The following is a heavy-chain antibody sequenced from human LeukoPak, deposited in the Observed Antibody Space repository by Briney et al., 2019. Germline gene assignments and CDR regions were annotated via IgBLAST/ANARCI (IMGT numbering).Heavy chain of an antibody. V-gene: IGHV4-39*01. CDR2: INYLGST. CDR1: GGSVSSGNYF. D-gene: IGHD3-9*01. CDR3: ARLSKGRYFDYFFDY. J-gene: IGHJ4*02. Sequence: PSETLSLTCSVTGGSVSSGNYFWGWIRQPPGKGLEWLGNINYLGSTAYNLSLKSRVTTSVDTSKHQFSLKLTSVTAADTAVYYCARLSKGRYFDYFFDYWGQGTLVTVSS.